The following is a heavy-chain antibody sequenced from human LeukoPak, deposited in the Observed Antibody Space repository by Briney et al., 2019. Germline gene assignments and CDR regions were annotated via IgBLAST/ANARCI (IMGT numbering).Heavy chain of an antibody. CDR2: IYYSGST. Sequence: SETLCLTCTVSGGSISSHYWSWIRQPPGKGLEWIGYIYYSGSTNYNPSLKSRVTISVDTSKNQFSLKLSSVTAADTAVYYCARDSGRGVRWFDPWGQGTLVTVSS. CDR3: ARDSGRGVRWFDP. J-gene: IGHJ5*02. D-gene: IGHD1-1*01. V-gene: IGHV4-59*11. CDR1: GGSISSHY.